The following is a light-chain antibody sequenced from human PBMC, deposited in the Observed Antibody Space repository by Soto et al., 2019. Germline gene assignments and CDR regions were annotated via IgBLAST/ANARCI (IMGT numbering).Light chain of an antibody. J-gene: IGKJ4*01. Sequence: EIVLVQSPGTLSLSPGERATLSCRASQSLAGNYLAWYQQKPGQAPRLLIDGASTRATGTPDRCSGSGSGTDFTLTISRMEHEDFSVYYCQQYGTSPPLTFGGGTKVEIK. CDR2: GAS. CDR3: QQYGTSPPLT. CDR1: QSLAGNY. V-gene: IGKV3-20*01.